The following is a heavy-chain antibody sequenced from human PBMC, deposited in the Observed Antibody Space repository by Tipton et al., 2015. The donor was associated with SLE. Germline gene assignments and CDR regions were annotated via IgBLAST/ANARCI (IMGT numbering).Heavy chain of an antibody. Sequence: TLSLTCSVSGGSISSSRYYWGWIRQPPGKGLEWIGSTHYSGSTYYNASLKTRVTISVDTSKNQFSLKLNSVSAADTAVYYCARHDGGVAAAPDFWGQGTLVTVSS. CDR3: ARHDGGVAAAPDF. CDR2: THYSGST. CDR1: GGSISSSRYY. V-gene: IGHV4-39*07. D-gene: IGHD6-13*01. J-gene: IGHJ4*02.